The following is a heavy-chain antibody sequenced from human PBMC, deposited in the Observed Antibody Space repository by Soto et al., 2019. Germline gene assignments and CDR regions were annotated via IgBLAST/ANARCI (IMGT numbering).Heavy chain of an antibody. D-gene: IGHD6-13*01. CDR1: GYTFTSYY. CDR3: SCGAAAGYFDY. Sequence: QVQLVQSGAEVKKPGASVKVSCKASGYTFTSYYMHWVRQAPGQGLEWMGIINPSGGSTSYAQKFQGRVTMTRDTSTSTVYMGLSSLRSEDTAVYYCSCGAAAGYFDYWGQGTLVTVSS. J-gene: IGHJ4*02. CDR2: INPSGGST. V-gene: IGHV1-46*01.